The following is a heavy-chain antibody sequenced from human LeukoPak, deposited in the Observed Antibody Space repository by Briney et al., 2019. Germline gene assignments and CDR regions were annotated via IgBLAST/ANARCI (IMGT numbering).Heavy chain of an antibody. CDR2: INPNSGGT. CDR1: GYTFTGYY. D-gene: IGHD6-13*01. Sequence: ASVKVSCKASGYTFTGYYMHWVRQAPGQGLEWMGWINPNSGGTNYAQKFQGRVTMTRDTSISTACMELSRLRSDDTAVYYCASSRGAAAGLFDYWGQGTLVTVSS. J-gene: IGHJ4*02. CDR3: ASSRGAAAGLFDY. V-gene: IGHV1-2*02.